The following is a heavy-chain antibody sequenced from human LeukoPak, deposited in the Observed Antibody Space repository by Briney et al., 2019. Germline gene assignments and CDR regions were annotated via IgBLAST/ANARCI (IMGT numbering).Heavy chain of an antibody. V-gene: IGHV3-23*01. Sequence: GGSLRLSCAASGFTFSSYAMSWVRQAPGKGLEWVSAISGSGGSTYYAASVKGRFTISRDNSKNTLYLQMNSLRAEDTAVYYCATVALLGELSLFDHWAQGTLVTVSS. CDR2: ISGSGGST. D-gene: IGHD3-16*02. CDR1: GFTFSSYA. J-gene: IGHJ4*02. CDR3: ATVALLGELSLFDH.